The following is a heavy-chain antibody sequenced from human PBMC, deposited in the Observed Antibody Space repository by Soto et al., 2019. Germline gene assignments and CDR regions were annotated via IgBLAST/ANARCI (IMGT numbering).Heavy chain of an antibody. Sequence: SGPTLVKPTQTLTLTCTFSGFSLTTSGVGVGWFRQPPGKALEWLTLIYWDDDKRYSAPLQSRLTITKDTSENQVVLTMTNMDPVDTATYYCAHKLDRGKPFDYWGQGTLVTVSS. J-gene: IGHJ4*02. CDR2: IYWDDDK. CDR1: GFSLTTSGVG. CDR3: AHKLDRGKPFDY. V-gene: IGHV2-5*02. D-gene: IGHD3-10*01.